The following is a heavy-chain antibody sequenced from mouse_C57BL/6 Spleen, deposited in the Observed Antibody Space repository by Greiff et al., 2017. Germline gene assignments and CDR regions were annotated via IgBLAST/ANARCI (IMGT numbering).Heavy chain of an antibody. CDR2: INPKNGGT. V-gene: IGHV1-18*01. CDR1: GYTFTDYN. CDR3: ARRGDAYYAMDY. J-gene: IGHJ4*01. Sequence: EVQLQQSGPELVKPGASVKIPCKASGYTFTDYNMDWVKQSHGKSLEWIGHINPKNGGTNYNEKFKGKATLTVDKSSSTDYMALRSLTSDYTAVNYGARRGDAYYAMDYWGQGTLVTVSS. D-gene: IGHD3-3*01.